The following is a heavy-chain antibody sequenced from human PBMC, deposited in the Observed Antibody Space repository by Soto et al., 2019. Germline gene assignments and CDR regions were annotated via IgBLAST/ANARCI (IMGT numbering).Heavy chain of an antibody. Sequence: QVHLVQSGAEVKKPGAAVKVSCKASGYTFSDYGVSWVRQAPGQGLEWMGWISGYNGNTKYAQNVQGRVIMTIDTSTTTAYKEVRGLRCDYTAVYYCARVAASNSGSHSGYWGQGTLVTVSS. D-gene: IGHD1-26*01. J-gene: IGHJ4*02. CDR3: ARVAASNSGSHSGY. CDR2: ISGYNGNT. CDR1: GYTFSDYG. V-gene: IGHV1-18*01.